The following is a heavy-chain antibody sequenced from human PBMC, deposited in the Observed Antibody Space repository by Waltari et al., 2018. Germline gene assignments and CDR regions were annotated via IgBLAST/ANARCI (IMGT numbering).Heavy chain of an antibody. CDR3: AYDYGDYGGVDFDY. J-gene: IGHJ4*02. V-gene: IGHV3-30*02. CDR2: IRYDGSNK. D-gene: IGHD4-17*01. Sequence: QVQLVESGGGVVQPGGSLRLSCAASGFTFSSYGMHWVRQAPGKGLEWVAFIRYDGSNKYYADSVKCRFTISRDNSKNTLYLQMNSLRAEDTAVYYCAYDYGDYGGVDFDYWGQGTLVTVSS. CDR1: GFTFSSYG.